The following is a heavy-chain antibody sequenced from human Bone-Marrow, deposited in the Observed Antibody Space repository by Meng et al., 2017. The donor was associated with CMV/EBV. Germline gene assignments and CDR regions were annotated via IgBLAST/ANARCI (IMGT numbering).Heavy chain of an antibody. CDR1: GGPISGSSDY. D-gene: IGHD3-16*01. CDR2: IFYSGST. J-gene: IGHJ4*02. CDR3: ASWGSITSAYDN. V-gene: IGHV4-39*01. Sequence: IVSGGPISGSSDYWGWIRQPPGKGLEWIGSIFYSGSTYYNPSLKSRVTISVDTSKNQFSLKLSSVTAADTAVYYCASWGSITSAYDNWGQGALVTVSS.